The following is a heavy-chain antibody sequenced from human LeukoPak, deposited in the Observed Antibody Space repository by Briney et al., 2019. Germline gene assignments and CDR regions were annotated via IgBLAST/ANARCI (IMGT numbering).Heavy chain of an antibody. J-gene: IGHJ4*02. Sequence: GGSQRLSCAASGIIFSTSDMHWVRQAPGEGLEWVAFIRFDGNEKYYADSVKGRFIISRDNSKNTLYLQMSNLRAEDTAVYYCARDLNWETYWGQGTLVSVSS. CDR1: GIIFSTSD. D-gene: IGHD7-27*01. V-gene: IGHV3-30*02. CDR2: IRFDGNEK. CDR3: ARDLNWETY.